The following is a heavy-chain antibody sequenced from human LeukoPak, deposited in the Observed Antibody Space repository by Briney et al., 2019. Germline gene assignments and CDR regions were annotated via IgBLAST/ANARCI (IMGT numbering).Heavy chain of an antibody. CDR3: ARGGDWFGP. Sequence: SAKVSCKASGGTLSTYTISWLRQAPGQGLEWMGRITPLLTITKYAQKFQGRVTITADRSTSTVHMELNSLTSEDTAVYYCARGGDWFGPWGQGSLVTVSS. J-gene: IGHJ5*02. D-gene: IGHD3-10*01. CDR1: GGTLSTYT. CDR2: ITPLLTIT. V-gene: IGHV1-69*02.